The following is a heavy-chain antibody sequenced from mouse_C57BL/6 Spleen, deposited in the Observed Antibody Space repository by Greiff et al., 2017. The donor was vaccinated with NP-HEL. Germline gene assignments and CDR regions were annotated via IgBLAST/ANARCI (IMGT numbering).Heavy chain of an antibody. CDR3: ARGIHYYGSSYVY. CDR1: GYTFTSYW. D-gene: IGHD1-1*01. CDR2: INPSNGGT. J-gene: IGHJ2*01. Sequence: VQLQQSGPELVKPGASVKLSCKASGYTFTSYWMHWVKQRPGQGLEWIGNINPSNGGTTYNEKLKSKATLTVDKSSSTAYMQLSSLTSEDSAVYYGARGIHYYGSSYVYWGQGTTLTVSS. V-gene: IGHV1-53*01.